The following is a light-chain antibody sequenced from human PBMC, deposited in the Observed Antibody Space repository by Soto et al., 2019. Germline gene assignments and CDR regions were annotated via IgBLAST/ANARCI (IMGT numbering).Light chain of an antibody. CDR3: QQRSNWPLT. J-gene: IGKJ4*01. CDR1: QSVSSN. V-gene: IGKV3-11*01. CDR2: DAS. Sequence: EIVLTQSPGTLSLSPVEIATLSCMASQSVSSNLAWYQQKPGQAPRLLIYDASNRATGIPARFSGSGSGTDFTLTISSLEPEDFAVYYCQQRSNWPLTFGGGTKVDIK.